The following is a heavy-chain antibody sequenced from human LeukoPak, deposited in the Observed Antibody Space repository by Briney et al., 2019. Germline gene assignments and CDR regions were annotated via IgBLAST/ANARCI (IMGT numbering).Heavy chain of an antibody. CDR1: GGSISSSNW. V-gene: IGHV4-4*02. Sequence: PSETLSLTCAVSGGSISSSNWWSWVRQPPGKGLEWIGEIYHSGSTNYNPSLKSRVTISVDKSKNQFSLKLSSVTAADTAVYYCARVCPLDPRNYGDSNRRYYYYYMDVWGKGTTVTVSS. D-gene: IGHD1-7*01. J-gene: IGHJ6*03. CDR2: IYHSGST. CDR3: ARVCPLDPRNYGDSNRRYYYYYMDV.